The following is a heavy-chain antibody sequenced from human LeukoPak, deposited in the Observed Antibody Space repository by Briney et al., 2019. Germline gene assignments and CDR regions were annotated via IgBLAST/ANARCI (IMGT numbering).Heavy chain of an antibody. Sequence: GGSLRLSCVASGFTFNKYWMSWVRQAPGKGLEWVVNINKDGSEKYYVDSVKGRFSISRDNAENSQYLQMNSLRAEDTAVYYCARVYCSSTSCQSYFDYWGQGTLVTVSS. D-gene: IGHD2-2*01. CDR1: GFTFNKYW. J-gene: IGHJ4*02. V-gene: IGHV3-7*04. CDR2: INKDGSEK. CDR3: ARVYCSSTSCQSYFDY.